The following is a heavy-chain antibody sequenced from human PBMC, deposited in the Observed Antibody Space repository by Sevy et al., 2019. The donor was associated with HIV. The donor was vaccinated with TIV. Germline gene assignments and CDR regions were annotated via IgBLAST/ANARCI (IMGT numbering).Heavy chain of an antibody. CDR2: ISYDGSNK. CDR1: GFTFSSYA. V-gene: IGHV3-30-3*01. D-gene: IGHD3-22*01. Sequence: GGSLRLSCVASGFTFSSYAMHWVRQAPGKGLEWVAVISYDGSNKYYADSVKGRFTISRDNSKNTLYLQMNSLRAEDTAVYYCARDGEAYYDSSGYYSAIFDYWGQGTLVTVSS. J-gene: IGHJ4*02. CDR3: ARDGEAYYDSSGYYSAIFDY.